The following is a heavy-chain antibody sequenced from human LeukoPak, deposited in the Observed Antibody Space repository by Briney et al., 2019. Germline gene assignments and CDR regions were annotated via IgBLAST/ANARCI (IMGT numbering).Heavy chain of an antibody. Sequence: GGSLRLSCTASGFTLSRHYMSWVRQAPGKGLEWVANIKQDGSDKYYVDSVKGRFTISRDNAKNSLYLQMNSLRDEDTAVYYCAKDRGAAGNSASDYWGQGTLVTVSS. CDR3: AKDRGAAGNSASDY. V-gene: IGHV3-7*01. CDR2: IKQDGSDK. D-gene: IGHD6-13*01. J-gene: IGHJ4*02. CDR1: GFTLSRHY.